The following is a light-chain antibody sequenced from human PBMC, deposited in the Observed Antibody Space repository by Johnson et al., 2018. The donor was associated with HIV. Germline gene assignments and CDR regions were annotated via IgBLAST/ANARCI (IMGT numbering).Light chain of an antibody. CDR3: GTWDSSLSAGKV. V-gene: IGLV1-51*02. Sequence: VLTQPPSVSAAPGQKVTISCSGSSSNIGNNYVSWYQQLPGTAPKLLIYENNKRPSGIPDRFSGSKSGTSATLGITGLQTGDEADYYCGTWDSSLSAGKVFGTGTKVTVL. CDR2: ENN. J-gene: IGLJ1*01. CDR1: SSNIGNNY.